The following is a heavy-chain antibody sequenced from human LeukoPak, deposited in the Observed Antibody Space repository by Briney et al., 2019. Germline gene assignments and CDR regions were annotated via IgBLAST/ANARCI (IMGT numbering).Heavy chain of an antibody. CDR1: GFTFSSYS. V-gene: IGHV3-23*01. J-gene: IGHJ4*02. CDR2: ISGSGSGGST. Sequence: GESLRLSCAASGFTFSSYSMNWVRQAPGKGLEWVSSISGSGSGGSTYYADSVKGRFTISRDNSKNTLYLQMNSLRAEDTAVYYCAKSGYNRFDYWGQGTLVTVSS. D-gene: IGHD5-24*01. CDR3: AKSGYNRFDY.